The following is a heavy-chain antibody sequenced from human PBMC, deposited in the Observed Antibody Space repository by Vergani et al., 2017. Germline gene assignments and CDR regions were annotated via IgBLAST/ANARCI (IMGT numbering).Heavy chain of an antibody. D-gene: IGHD5-24*01. V-gene: IGHV4-61*02. CDR1: GGSINSGSYY. CDR3: ARDARGGPYYFDY. J-gene: IGHJ4*02. Sequence: QVQLQESGPGLVKPSQTLSLTCTVSGGSINSGSYYWSWIRQPAGKGLEWIGRIYTSGSTNYNPSLKSRVTMSVDTSKNQFSLKLSSVTAADTAVYYCARDARGGPYYFDYWGQGTLVTVSS. CDR2: IYTSGST.